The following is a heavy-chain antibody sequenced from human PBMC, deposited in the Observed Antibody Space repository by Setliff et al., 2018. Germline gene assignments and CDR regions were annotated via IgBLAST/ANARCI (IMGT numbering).Heavy chain of an antibody. Sequence: GGSLRLSCAASGFTFSSYEMNWVRQAPGKGLEWVSYISSSGSTIYYADSVKGRFTISRDNAKKSLYLQMNSLRAEDTAVYYCAKRPEHVDMYFDYWGQGALVTVSS. CDR1: GFTFSSYE. CDR3: AKRPEHVDMYFDY. J-gene: IGHJ4*02. V-gene: IGHV3-48*03. CDR2: ISSSGSTI.